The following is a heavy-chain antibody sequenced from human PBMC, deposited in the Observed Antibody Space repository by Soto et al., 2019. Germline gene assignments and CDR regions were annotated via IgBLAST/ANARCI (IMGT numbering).Heavy chain of an antibody. CDR1: GGSFSGYY. Sequence: SETLSLTCAVYGGSFSGYYWSWIRQPPGKGLEWIGEINHSGSTNYNPSLKSRVTISVDTSKNQFSLELSSVTAADTAVYYCAGSYCGGDCYWRDFDYWGQGTLVTVSS. V-gene: IGHV4-34*01. CDR2: INHSGST. D-gene: IGHD2-21*02. J-gene: IGHJ4*02. CDR3: AGSYCGGDCYWRDFDY.